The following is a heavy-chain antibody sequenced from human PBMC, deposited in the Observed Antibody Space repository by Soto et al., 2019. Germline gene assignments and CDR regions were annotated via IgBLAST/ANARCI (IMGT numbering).Heavy chain of an antibody. CDR3: ARSLWFGELPPNWFDP. V-gene: IGHV4-34*09. J-gene: IGHJ5*02. Sequence: SETPSLTCAVYGGSFSGYYWSWIRQPPGRGLEWIGEINHSGSTYYNPSLKSRVTISVDTSKNQFSLKLSSVTAADTAVYYCARSLWFGELPPNWFDPWGQGTLVTVSS. CDR1: GGSFSGYY. D-gene: IGHD3-10*01. CDR2: INHSGST.